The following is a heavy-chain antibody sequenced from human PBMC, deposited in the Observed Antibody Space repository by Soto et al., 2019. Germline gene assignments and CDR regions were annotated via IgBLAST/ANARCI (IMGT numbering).Heavy chain of an antibody. J-gene: IGHJ6*02. V-gene: IGHV1-18*04. CDR3: ARDGAYYYDSSGYSPSLYYYYGMDV. CDR1: GYTFTSYG. CDR2: ISAYNGNA. Sequence: ASVKVSCKASGYTFTSYGISWVRQAPGQGLEWMGGISAYNGNANYAQKLQGRVTMTTDTSTSTAYMELRSLRSDDTAVYYCARDGAYYYDSSGYSPSLYYYYGMDVWGQGTTVTVSS. D-gene: IGHD3-22*01.